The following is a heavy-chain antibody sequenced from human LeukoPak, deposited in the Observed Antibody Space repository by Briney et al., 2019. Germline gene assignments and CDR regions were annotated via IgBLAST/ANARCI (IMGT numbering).Heavy chain of an antibody. CDR3: ARVGRWGGKNWFDP. V-gene: IGHV1-8*01. J-gene: IGHJ5*02. Sequence: GASVKVSCKASGYTFTSYDINWVRQATGQGLEWMGWMNPNSGNTGYAQKFQGRVTMTRNTSISTAYMELSSLRSEDTAVYYCARVGRWGGKNWFDPWGQGTLVTVSS. D-gene: IGHD1-1*01. CDR2: MNPNSGNT. CDR1: GYTFTSYD.